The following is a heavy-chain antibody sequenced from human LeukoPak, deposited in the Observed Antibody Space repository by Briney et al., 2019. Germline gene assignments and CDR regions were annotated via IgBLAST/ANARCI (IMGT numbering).Heavy chain of an antibody. J-gene: IGHJ5*02. CDR3: AKAAGGGTYSYGS. D-gene: IGHD1-26*01. CDR1: GFTFTSYA. Sequence: PGGSLRLSCAASGFTFTSYAMSWVRQAPGKGLEWVSGISSGGNTNYAGSVKGRFTISRDNSKNTLFLQLNSLRAEDTALYYCAKAAGGGTYSYGSWGQGTLVTVSS. CDR2: ISSGGNT. V-gene: IGHV3-23*01.